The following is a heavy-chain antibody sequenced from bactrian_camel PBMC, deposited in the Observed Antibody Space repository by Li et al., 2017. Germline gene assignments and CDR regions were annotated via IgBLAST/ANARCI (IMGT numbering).Heavy chain of an antibody. J-gene: IGHJ4*01. D-gene: IGHD5*01. Sequence: VQLVESGGGSVQAGGSLSLSCEASEYTYSDVCMGWFRQAPGKEREGVATIDSDGSTSYADSVKGRFTISKDNAGNTLYLHMNNLQPEDTAMYYCTAARGRRYGSTYHETLGVCEYNVWGQGTQVTVS. V-gene: IGHV3S53*01. CDR3: TAARGRRYGSTYHETLGVCEYNV. CDR1: EYTYSDVC. CDR2: IDSDGST.